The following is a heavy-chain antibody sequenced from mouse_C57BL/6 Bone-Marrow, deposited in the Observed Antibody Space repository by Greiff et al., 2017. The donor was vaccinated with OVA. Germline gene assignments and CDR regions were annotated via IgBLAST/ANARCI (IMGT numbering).Heavy chain of an antibody. D-gene: IGHD2-5*01. CDR2: IDPENGDT. CDR3: TSYYSNYYYAMDY. J-gene: IGHJ4*01. Sequence: EVKLVESGAELVRPGASVKLSCTASGFNIKDDYMHWVKQRPEQGLEWIGWIDPENGDTEYASKFPGKATITADTSSNTAYLQLSSLTSEDTAVYYCTSYYSNYYYAMDYWGQGTSVTVSS. V-gene: IGHV14-4*01. CDR1: GFNIKDDY.